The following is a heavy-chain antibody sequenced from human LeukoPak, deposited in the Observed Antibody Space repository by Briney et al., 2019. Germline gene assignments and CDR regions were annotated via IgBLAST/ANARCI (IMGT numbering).Heavy chain of an antibody. Sequence: ASVKVSCKASGYTFTGYYMHWVRQAPGQGLEWMGWISAYNGNTNYAQKLQGRVTMTTDTSTSTAYMELSSLRSEDAAVYYCARDSGSGNNDYWGQGTLVTVSS. J-gene: IGHJ4*02. CDR1: GYTFTGYY. CDR2: ISAYNGNT. CDR3: ARDSGSGNNDY. D-gene: IGHD1-26*01. V-gene: IGHV1-18*04.